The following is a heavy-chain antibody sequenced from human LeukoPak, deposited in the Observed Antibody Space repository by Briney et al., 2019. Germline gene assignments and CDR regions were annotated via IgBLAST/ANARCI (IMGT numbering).Heavy chain of an antibody. Sequence: SGPTLVKPTQTLTLTCTFSGFTFTSRGVGVGWIRQPPGKALEWLALIWWNDDKRYSPTLKGRLTITPDTSQNQVVLKMTNMDPVDTATYYCAHVYGSGSFDIWGQGTMVTASA. CDR1: GFTFTSRGVG. CDR2: IWWNDDK. V-gene: IGHV2-5*01. CDR3: AHVYGSGSFDI. D-gene: IGHD3-10*01. J-gene: IGHJ3*02.